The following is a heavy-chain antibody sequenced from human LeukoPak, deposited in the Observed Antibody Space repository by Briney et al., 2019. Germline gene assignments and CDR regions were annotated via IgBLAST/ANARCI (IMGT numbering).Heavy chain of an antibody. CDR1: GGSISSYF. J-gene: IGHJ5*02. CDR2: IYTSGST. Sequence: PSETLPLTCTVSGGSISSYFWNWIRQPAGRGLEWIGRIYTSGSTNYNPSLKSRVTMSVDTSKNQFSLKLSSVTAADTAVYYCARDFWSGYYAWFDPWGQGTLVTVSS. V-gene: IGHV4-4*07. CDR3: ARDFWSGYYAWFDP. D-gene: IGHD3-3*01.